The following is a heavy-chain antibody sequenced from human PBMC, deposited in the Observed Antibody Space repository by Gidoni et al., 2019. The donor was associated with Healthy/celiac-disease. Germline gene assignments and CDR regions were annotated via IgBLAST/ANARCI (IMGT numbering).Heavy chain of an antibody. D-gene: IGHD2-15*01. J-gene: IGHJ6*03. CDR2: LFSNDEK. CDR3: ARSATGYCSGGSCYGVDYYFYYYMDV. CDR1: GFSLSNARMG. V-gene: IGHV2-26*01. Sequence: QVTLKESGPVLVKPTETLTLTCTVSGFSLSNARMGVSWSRQPPGKALEWLAHLFSNDEKSYSTSLKSMLTSSKDTSKSQVVLTITNMDPVDTATYYCARSATGYCSGGSCYGVDYYFYYYMDVWGKGTTVTVSS.